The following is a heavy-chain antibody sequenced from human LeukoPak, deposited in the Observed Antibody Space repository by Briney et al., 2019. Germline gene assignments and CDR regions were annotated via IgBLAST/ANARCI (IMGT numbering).Heavy chain of an antibody. CDR1: GFTFYNSG. D-gene: IGHD1-26*01. CDR2: ISGSGGAT. CDR3: AIEQWELKY. V-gene: IGHV3-23*01. Sequence: GGSLRLSCAASGFTFYNSGMGWVRQAPGKRLEWVSAISGSGGATYYADSVKGRFTVSRDDSKNTLYLQMNSLRAEDTAVYYCAIEQWELKYWGQGTLVTVSS. J-gene: IGHJ4*02.